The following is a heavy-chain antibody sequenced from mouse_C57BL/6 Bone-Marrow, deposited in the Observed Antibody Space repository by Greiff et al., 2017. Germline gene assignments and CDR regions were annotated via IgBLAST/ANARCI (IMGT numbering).Heavy chain of an antibody. D-gene: IGHD2-1*01. V-gene: IGHV1-69*01. Sequence: VQLQQPGAELVMPGASVKLSCKASGYTFTSYWMHWVKQRPGQGLEWIGEIDPSDSYTNYNQKFKGKFTLTVDKSSSTAYMQLSSLTSEDSAVYYCALYPYAMDYWGQGTSVTVSS. CDR2: IDPSDSYT. J-gene: IGHJ4*01. CDR3: ALYPYAMDY. CDR1: GYTFTSYW.